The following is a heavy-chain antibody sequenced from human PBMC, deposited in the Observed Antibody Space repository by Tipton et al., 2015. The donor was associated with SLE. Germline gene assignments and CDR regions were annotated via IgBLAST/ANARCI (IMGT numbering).Heavy chain of an antibody. CDR1: GFTLSSYW. D-gene: IGHD1-26*01. CDR3: ARDLSGSLDY. Sequence: GSLRLSCAASGFTLSSYWMHWVRQAPGKGLVWVSRITSDGSSTSYADSVKGRFTVSRDNAKNTLYLQMNSLRAEDTAVYYCARDLSGSLDYWGQGTLVTVSS. CDR2: ITSDGSST. V-gene: IGHV3-74*01. J-gene: IGHJ4*02.